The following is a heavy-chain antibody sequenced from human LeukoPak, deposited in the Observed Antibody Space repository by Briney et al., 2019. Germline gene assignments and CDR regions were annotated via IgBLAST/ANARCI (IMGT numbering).Heavy chain of an antibody. CDR2: ISPNRGGT. Sequence: GASVKVSCKASGYTFTSYYMHWVRQAPGQGLEWMGWISPNRGGTNYAQKFQGRVTLTRDTSITTVYMELSSLRSDDTAVYYCAREISRTLFYWGQGALVTVSS. D-gene: IGHD2-15*01. J-gene: IGHJ4*02. CDR1: GYTFTSYY. V-gene: IGHV1-2*02. CDR3: AREISRTLFY.